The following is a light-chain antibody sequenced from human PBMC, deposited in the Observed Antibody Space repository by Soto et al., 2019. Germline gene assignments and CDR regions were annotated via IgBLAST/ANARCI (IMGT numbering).Light chain of an antibody. CDR3: QQYNHYSGLT. CDR2: DAS. V-gene: IGKV1-5*01. Sequence: DIQMTQSPSILSSSLGDSVTITCRGSQSISRWLAWYQQKPWKAPKLLIYDASSLESGVPSRFSGSGSGTEFTLTISSLQPDDFATYYCQQYNHYSGLTCGGGTKVDIK. J-gene: IGKJ4*01. CDR1: QSISRW.